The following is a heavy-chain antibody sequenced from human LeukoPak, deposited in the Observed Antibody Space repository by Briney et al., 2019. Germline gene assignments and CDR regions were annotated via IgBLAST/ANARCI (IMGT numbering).Heavy chain of an antibody. CDR2: IYPGDSDT. Sequence: GESLKISCKGSGYRFTSYWIGWVRQMPGKGLEWMGIIYPGDSDTRYSPSFQGQVTISADKSISTAYLQWSSVKASDTAMYYCARRSEGYYYGMDVWGRGTTVTVSS. CDR3: ARRSEGYYYGMDV. J-gene: IGHJ6*02. CDR1: GYRFTSYW. V-gene: IGHV5-51*01.